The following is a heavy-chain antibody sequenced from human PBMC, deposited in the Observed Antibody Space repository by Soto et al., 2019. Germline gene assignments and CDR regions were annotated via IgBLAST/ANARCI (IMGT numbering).Heavy chain of an antibody. J-gene: IGHJ6*02. Sequence: GGSLRLSCAASGFTFSNAWMSWVRQAPGKGLEWVGRSKSKTDGGTTDYAAPVKGRFTISRDDSKNSLYLQMNSLKTEDTAVYYCTTDELGIFGVVISGYYYYGMDVWGQGTTVTVSS. CDR1: GFTFSNAW. D-gene: IGHD3-3*01. V-gene: IGHV3-15*01. CDR3: TTDELGIFGVVISGYYYYGMDV. CDR2: SKSKTDGGTT.